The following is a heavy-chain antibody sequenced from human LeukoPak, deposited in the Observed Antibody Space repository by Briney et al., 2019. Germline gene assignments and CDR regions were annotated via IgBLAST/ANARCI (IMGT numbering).Heavy chain of an antibody. D-gene: IGHD5-12*01. J-gene: IGHJ3*02. CDR3: ARRMATIGAFAFDI. Sequence: GESLKISCKGSGYIFTSYWIGWVRQMPGKGLEWVGIIYPGDSDTRYSPSFQGRVTISADKSNSTAYLQWSSLKASDTAMYYCARRMATIGAFAFDIWGQGTMVTVSS. CDR2: IYPGDSDT. V-gene: IGHV5-51*01. CDR1: GYIFTSYW.